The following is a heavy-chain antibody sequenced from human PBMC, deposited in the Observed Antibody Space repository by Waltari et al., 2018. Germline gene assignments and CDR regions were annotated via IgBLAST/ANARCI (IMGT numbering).Heavy chain of an antibody. CDR1: GFDFSNSD. Sequence: EVQLVESGGGLVQPGGSLELSCAASGFDFSNSDMNWVRQAPGKGLEWISYISGRTGVKYHADSVKGRFTISRDIAKNSVQLQMNSLRAEDTALYYCTGGHHDYWGQGTLVTVSS. V-gene: IGHV3-48*01. CDR3: TGGHHDY. CDR2: ISGRTGVK. J-gene: IGHJ4*02.